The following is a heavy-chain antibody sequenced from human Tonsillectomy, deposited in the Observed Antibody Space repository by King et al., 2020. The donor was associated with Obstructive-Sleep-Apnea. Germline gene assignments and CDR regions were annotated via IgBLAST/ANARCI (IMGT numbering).Heavy chain of an antibody. CDR3: ARDPSTDV. V-gene: IGHV3-74*01. CDR2: LNSDGSIT. Sequence: VQLVESGGGLVQPGGSLRLSCAASGFTFSSYWMHWVRQAPGKGLVWVSRLNSDGSITSYADSVKGRFTISRDNAKSTLYLQMNSLRADDTAVYYCARDPSTDVWGQGTMVTVSS. D-gene: IGHD2-2*01. CDR1: GFTFSSYW. J-gene: IGHJ3*01.